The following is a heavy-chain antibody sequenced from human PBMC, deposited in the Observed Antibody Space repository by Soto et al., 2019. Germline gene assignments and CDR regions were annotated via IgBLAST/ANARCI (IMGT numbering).Heavy chain of an antibody. CDR3: AKDRGWNPNYFDY. CDR2: ISGSGGST. CDR1: GFTFSSYA. J-gene: IGHJ4*02. D-gene: IGHD1-1*01. Sequence: EVQLLESGGGLVQPGGSLRLSCAASGFTFSSYAMSWVRQAPGKGLEWVSAISGSGGSTYYADSVKGRFTISRDNSKNTLHLQMNSLRAEDTAVYYCAKDRGWNPNYFDYWGQGTLVTVSS. V-gene: IGHV3-23*01.